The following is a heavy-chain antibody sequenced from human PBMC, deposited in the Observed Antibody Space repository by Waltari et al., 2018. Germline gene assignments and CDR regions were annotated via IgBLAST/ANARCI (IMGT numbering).Heavy chain of an antibody. J-gene: IGHJ4*02. Sequence: EVQLVQSGAEVKKPGATVKISCKVSGYTFTDYYIHWVQQAPGKGLEWVGLVDPEDDDTIYAAKFQGRVTITADTSADTAYMELSSLRSEDTAIYYCALTYVSRGPLDYWGQGTLVTVSS. D-gene: IGHD3-22*01. V-gene: IGHV1-69-2*01. CDR2: VDPEDDDT. CDR1: GYTFTDYY. CDR3: ALTYVSRGPLDY.